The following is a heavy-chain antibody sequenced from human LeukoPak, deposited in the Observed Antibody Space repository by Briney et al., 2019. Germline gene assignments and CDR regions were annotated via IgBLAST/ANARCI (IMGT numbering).Heavy chain of an antibody. D-gene: IGHD6-13*01. CDR1: GFTFSSYW. CDR2: INSDGSST. Sequence: GGSLRLSCAASGFTFSSYWMHWVRQAPGKGLVWVSRINSDGSSTSYADSVKGRFTISRDNAKNTLYLQMNSLRAEDTAVYYCARVGYSSSWYSPYYDYWGQGTLVTVSS. V-gene: IGHV3-74*01. CDR3: ARVGYSSSWYSPYYDY. J-gene: IGHJ4*02.